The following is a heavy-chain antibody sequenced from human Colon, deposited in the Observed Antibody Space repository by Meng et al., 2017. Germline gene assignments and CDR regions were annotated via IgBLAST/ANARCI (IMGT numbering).Heavy chain of an antibody. J-gene: IGHJ4*02. Sequence: VPLQVSGPGLVGPSETLSLPCTVSGGPVSSGSHYWSWIRQHPGKGLEWIGYIDYSRSINYYPSLKSRVTMSVDTSKNQFSLNLSSVTAADTAVYYCAGGPWELDYWGQGTLVTVSS. V-gene: IGHV4-61*01. CDR2: IDYSRSI. CDR3: AGGPWELDY. D-gene: IGHD1-26*01. CDR1: GGPVSSGSHY.